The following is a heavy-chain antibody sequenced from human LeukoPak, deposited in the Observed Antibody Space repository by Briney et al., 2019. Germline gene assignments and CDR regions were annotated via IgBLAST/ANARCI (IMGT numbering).Heavy chain of an antibody. D-gene: IGHD6-13*01. CDR2: ASYDGGNK. J-gene: IGHJ4*02. CDR1: RFAFSRYS. CDR3: ARGLPGGFVGFSSSYYPLDH. V-gene: IGHV3-30-3*01. Sequence: GRSLRLSCAASRFAFSRYSMHWVRQAPSKGLEWVAVASYDGGNKYYAGSVKGRFIISRDNSKNTLSLQMNSLRLEDTAVYYRARGLPGGFVGFSSSYYPLDHWGQGTLVTVSS.